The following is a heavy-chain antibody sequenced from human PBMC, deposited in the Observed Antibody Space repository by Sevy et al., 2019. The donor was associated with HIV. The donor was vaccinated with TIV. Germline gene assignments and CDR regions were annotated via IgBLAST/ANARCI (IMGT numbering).Heavy chain of an antibody. CDR1: GFTFSSYA. CDR2: ISGRGDIT. V-gene: IGHV3-23*01. J-gene: IGHJ4*02. D-gene: IGHD4-17*01. CDR3: AKDRRYGDIGLFDY. Sequence: GGSLRLSCAASGFTFSSYAMSWVRQAPGEGLEWVSVISGRGDITYYADSVKGRFTLSRDNSKNTLYLQMNSLRVEDTAVYYCAKDRRYGDIGLFDYWGQGTLVTVSS.